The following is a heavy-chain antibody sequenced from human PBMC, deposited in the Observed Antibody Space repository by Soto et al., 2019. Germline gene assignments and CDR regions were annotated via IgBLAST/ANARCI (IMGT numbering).Heavy chain of an antibody. CDR2: ISGSGGST. CDR1: GFTFSNYA. V-gene: IGHV3-23*01. CDR3: AYSSSWYYAFDI. J-gene: IGHJ3*02. D-gene: IGHD6-13*01. Sequence: GGSLRLSCAASGFTFSNYAVTWVRQAPGKGLEWVSTISGSGGSTYYADSVKGRFTISRDNSKNTLYLQMNSLRAEDTAVYYCAYSSSWYYAFDIWGQGTMVTVSS.